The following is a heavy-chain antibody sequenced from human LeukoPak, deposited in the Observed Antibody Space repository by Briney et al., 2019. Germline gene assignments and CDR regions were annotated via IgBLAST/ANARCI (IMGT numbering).Heavy chain of an antibody. V-gene: IGHV4-59*08. CDR3: ARAVVGGYFDY. CDR1: GGSISNYY. CDR2: IYYSGGT. D-gene: IGHD6-19*01. J-gene: IGHJ4*02. Sequence: SETLSLTCVVSGGSISNYYWSWIRQPPGKGLEWIGYIYYSGGTNYNPSLKSRVTISIDTSKNQFSLTLTSVTAADTAVYYCARAVVGGYFDYWGQGTPVTVSS.